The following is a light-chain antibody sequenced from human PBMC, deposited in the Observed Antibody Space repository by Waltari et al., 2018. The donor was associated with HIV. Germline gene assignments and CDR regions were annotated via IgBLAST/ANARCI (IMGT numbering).Light chain of an antibody. CDR3: QSSDSDDTYVI. V-gene: IGLV3-25*03. CDR2: QDN. J-gene: IGLJ2*01. CDR1: VLYSRI. Sequence: SAELTQPASVSVSPGQTARITCPADVLYSRIASWYQQKPGQAPVVLMFQDNERPSGIPDRFSGSSSGTTVTLTITAVQEEDEADYYCQSSDSDDTYVIFGGGTKLTVL.